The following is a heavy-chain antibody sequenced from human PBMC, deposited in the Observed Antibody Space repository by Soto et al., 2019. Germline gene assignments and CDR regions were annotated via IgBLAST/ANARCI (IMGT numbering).Heavy chain of an antibody. V-gene: IGHV1-46*01. CDR1: GYTFTSYY. CDR2: INPSGGST. D-gene: IGHD2-21*02. J-gene: IGHJ3*01. Sequence: GASVKVSCKASGYTFTSYYMHWVRQAPGQGLEWMGIINPSGGSTSYAQKFQGRVTMTRDTSTSTVYMELSSLRSEDTAVYYCASNTVVTPGSWVAFDLWGQGTMVTVSS. CDR3: ASNTVVTPGSWVAFDL.